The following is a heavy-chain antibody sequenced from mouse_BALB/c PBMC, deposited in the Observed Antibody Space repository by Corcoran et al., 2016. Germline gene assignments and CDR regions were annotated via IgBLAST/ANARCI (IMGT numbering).Heavy chain of an antibody. Sequence: QIQLVQSGPELKKPGETVKISCKASGYTFTNYGMNWVKQAPGKGLKWMGWINTYTGEPTYADDFKGRFAFSFETSASTAYLQINNLKNEDTATYFCASDYDGYPFAYWGQGTLVTVSA. J-gene: IGHJ3*01. CDR2: INTYTGEP. V-gene: IGHV9-3-1*01. D-gene: IGHD2-3*01. CDR1: GYTFTNYG. CDR3: ASDYDGYPFAY.